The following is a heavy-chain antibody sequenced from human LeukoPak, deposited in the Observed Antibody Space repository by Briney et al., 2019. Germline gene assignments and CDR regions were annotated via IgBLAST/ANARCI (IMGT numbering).Heavy chain of an antibody. CDR3: ARDWDYYDSSGYYPAVDY. D-gene: IGHD3-22*01. J-gene: IGHJ4*02. V-gene: IGHV3-21*01. CDR1: GFTFSSYS. CDR2: ISSSSCYI. Sequence: GGSLRLSCAASGFTFSSYSMNWVRQAPGKGLEWVSSISSSSCYIYYADSVKGRFIISRDNAKNSLYLQMNSLRAEDTAVYYCARDWDYYDSSGYYPAVDYWGQGTLVTVSS.